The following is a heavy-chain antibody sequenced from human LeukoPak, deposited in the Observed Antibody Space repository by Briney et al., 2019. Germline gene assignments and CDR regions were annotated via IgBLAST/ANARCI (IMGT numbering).Heavy chain of an antibody. CDR2: INPSGGST. D-gene: IGHD4-11*01. V-gene: IGHV1-46*01. CDR3: ARDDSNSFFDY. Sequence: ASVKVSCKASGYTFTSYYVHWVRQAPGQGLEWMGIINPSGGSTSYAQKFQGRVTMTRDMSTSTVYMELSSLRSEDTAVYYCARDDSNSFFDYWGQGTLVTVSS. J-gene: IGHJ4*02. CDR1: GYTFTSYY.